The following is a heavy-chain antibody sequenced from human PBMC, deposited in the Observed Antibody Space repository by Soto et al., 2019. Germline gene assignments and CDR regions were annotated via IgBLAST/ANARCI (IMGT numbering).Heavy chain of an antibody. J-gene: IGHJ3*02. Sequence: SETLSLTCTVSGGSISSYYWSWIRQPPGKGLEWIGYIYYSGSTNYNPSLKSRVTISVDTSKNQFSLKLSSVTAADTAVYYCARHADCGGDCLDAFDIWGQGTMVTVSS. V-gene: IGHV4-59*08. CDR2: IYYSGST. CDR1: GGSISSYY. D-gene: IGHD2-21*02. CDR3: ARHADCGGDCLDAFDI.